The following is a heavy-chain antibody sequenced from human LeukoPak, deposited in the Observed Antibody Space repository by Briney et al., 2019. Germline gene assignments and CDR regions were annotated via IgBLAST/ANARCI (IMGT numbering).Heavy chain of an antibody. CDR1: GFTFSSYG. CDR2: IRYDGSNK. V-gene: IGHV3-30*02. D-gene: IGHD3-22*01. CDR3: AKDQFYDSSGVFDY. Sequence: GGSLRLSCAASGFTFSSYGMHWVRQAPGKGLEWVAFIRYDGSNKYYADSVKGRFTISRDNSKNTLHLQVNSLRADDTAVYYCAKDQFYDSSGVFDYWGQGTLVTVPS. J-gene: IGHJ4*02.